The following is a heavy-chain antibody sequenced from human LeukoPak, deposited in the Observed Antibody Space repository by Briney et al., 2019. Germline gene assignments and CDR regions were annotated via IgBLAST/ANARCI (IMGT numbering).Heavy chain of an antibody. CDR1: GFTFSSYS. CDR2: ISSSSSYI. J-gene: IGHJ4*02. CDR3: ARSLGSGWKDH. D-gene: IGHD6-19*01. V-gene: IGHV3-21*04. Sequence: GGSLRLSCAASGFTFSSYSMNWVRQAPGKGLEWVSSISSSSSYIYYADSVKGRFTISRDNAKNSLYLQMNSLRADDTAVYYCARSLGSGWKDHWGQGTLVTVSS.